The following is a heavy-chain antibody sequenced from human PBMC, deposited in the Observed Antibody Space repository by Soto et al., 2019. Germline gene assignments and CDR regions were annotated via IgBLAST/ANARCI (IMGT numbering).Heavy chain of an antibody. Sequence: QVQLQESGPGLVKPSQTLSLTCTVSGGSISSGGYYWSWIRQHPGKGLEWIGYIYYSGSTYYNPSLQSRVTISVDTSKNQFSLKLSSVTAADTAVYYCARVEDGYYYDSSGYWFDYWGQGTLVTVSS. J-gene: IGHJ4*02. CDR3: ARVEDGYYYDSSGYWFDY. CDR1: GGSISSGGYY. CDR2: IYYSGST. V-gene: IGHV4-31*03. D-gene: IGHD3-22*01.